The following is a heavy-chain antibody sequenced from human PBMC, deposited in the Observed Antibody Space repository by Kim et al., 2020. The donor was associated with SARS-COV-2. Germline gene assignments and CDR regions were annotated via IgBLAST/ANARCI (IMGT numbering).Heavy chain of an antibody. CDR1: GGSISSYY. V-gene: IGHV4-59*01. J-gene: IGHJ4*02. D-gene: IGHD2-21*02. Sequence: SETLSLTCTVSGGSISSYYWSWIRQPPGKGLEWIGYIYYSGSTNYNPSLKSRVTISVDTSKNQFSLKLSSVTAADTAVYYCARGGDCGGDCYSPLYYFDYWGQGTLVTVSS. CDR3: ARGGDCGGDCYSPLYYFDY. CDR2: IYYSGST.